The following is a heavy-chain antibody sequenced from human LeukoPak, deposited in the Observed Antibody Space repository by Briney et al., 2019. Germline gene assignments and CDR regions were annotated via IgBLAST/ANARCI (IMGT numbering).Heavy chain of an antibody. J-gene: IGHJ4*02. V-gene: IGHV3-30-3*01. CDR2: ISYDGSNK. CDR3: ARQRAAGIAYYFDY. CDR1: GFTFSSYA. Sequence: GGSLRLSCAASGFTFSSYAMHWVRQAPGKGLEWVAVISYDGSNKYYADSVKGRFTISRDNSKNTLYLQMNSLRAEDTAVYYCARQRAAGIAYYFDYWGQGTPVTVSS. D-gene: IGHD6-13*01.